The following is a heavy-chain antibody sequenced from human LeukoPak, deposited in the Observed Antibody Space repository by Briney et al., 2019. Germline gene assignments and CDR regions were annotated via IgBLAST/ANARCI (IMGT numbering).Heavy chain of an antibody. CDR1: GFTFSSYG. CDR2: IRYDGSNK. D-gene: IGHD3-22*01. CDR3: AKDYLRVVVIANDAFDI. V-gene: IGHV3-30*02. Sequence: GGSLRLSCAASGFTFSSYGMHWVRQAPGKGLECVAFIRYDGSNKYYADSVKGRFTISRDNSKNTLHLQMNSLRAEDTAVYYCAKDYLRVVVIANDAFDIWGQGTMVTVSS. J-gene: IGHJ3*02.